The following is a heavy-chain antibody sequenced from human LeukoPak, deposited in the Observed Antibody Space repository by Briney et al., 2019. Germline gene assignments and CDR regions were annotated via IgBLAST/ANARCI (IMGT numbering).Heavy chain of an antibody. V-gene: IGHV3-30*02. CDR2: IRYDGSNK. CDR3: ARARDAYYYDSSGYYHGV. Sequence: GGSLRLSCAASGFTFSSYDMHWVRQAPGKGLEGVAFIRYDGSNKYYADSVKGRFTISRDNSKHTLYLQMNSLRAEDTAVYYCARARDAYYYDSSGYYHGVWGQGTLVTVSS. D-gene: IGHD3-22*01. CDR1: GFTFSSYD. J-gene: IGHJ4*02.